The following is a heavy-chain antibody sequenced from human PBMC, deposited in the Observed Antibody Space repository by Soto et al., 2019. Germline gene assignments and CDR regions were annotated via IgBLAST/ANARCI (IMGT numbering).Heavy chain of an antibody. CDR1: GFTFSSYS. CDR3: ARELERVFDY. Sequence: GGSLRLSCAASGFTFSSYSMNWVRQAPGKGLEWVAVIAYDGRNRYYADSVKGRFTISRDNSKNTLYLQMNSLRIEDTAVYYCARELERVFDYWGQGTLVTVSS. J-gene: IGHJ4*02. CDR2: IAYDGRNR. V-gene: IGHV3-30*03. D-gene: IGHD1-1*01.